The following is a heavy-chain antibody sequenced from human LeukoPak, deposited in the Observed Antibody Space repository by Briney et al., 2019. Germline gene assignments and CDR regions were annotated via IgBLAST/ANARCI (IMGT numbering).Heavy chain of an antibody. Sequence: GGSLTLSCAASGFSVSRNYMTWVRQAPGKGLEWVGRIKSKTDGGTTDYAEPVTGRFTISRDDSKNTLYLQMHSLKTEDTAVYYCTAAGIAWYYYYAMDVWAKGPRSPSP. CDR2: IKSKTDGGTT. CDR1: GFSVSRNY. V-gene: IGHV3-15*01. D-gene: IGHD6-13*01. CDR3: TAAGIAWYYYYAMDV. J-gene: IGHJ6*02.